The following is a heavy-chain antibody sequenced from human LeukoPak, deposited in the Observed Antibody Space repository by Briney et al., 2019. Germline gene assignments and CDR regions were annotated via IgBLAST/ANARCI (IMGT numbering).Heavy chain of an antibody. CDR2: ISDNEGRA. CDR1: GFNFNYYA. Sequence: GGSLRLSCAASGFNFNYYAMSWVRQAPGKGLEWVSGISDNEGRAYYTDSVKGRFTISRDRTKNTVYLQMHNLRADDTAVYFCARHDSFIPYWGQGTLVTVSS. J-gene: IGHJ4*02. D-gene: IGHD5-18*01. CDR3: ARHDSFIPY. V-gene: IGHV3-23*01.